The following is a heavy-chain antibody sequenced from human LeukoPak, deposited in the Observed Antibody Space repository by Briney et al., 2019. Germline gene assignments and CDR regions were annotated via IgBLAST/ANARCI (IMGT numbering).Heavy chain of an antibody. Sequence: ASVKVSCKASGYTFTSYDINWVRQATGQGLEWMGWMNPNSGNTGDAQKFQGRVTITRNTSISTAYMELSSLRSEDTAVYYCARRIGGSSSIWDYYYYYMDVWGKGTTVTVSS. CDR3: ARRIGGSSSIWDYYYYYMDV. J-gene: IGHJ6*03. CDR1: GYTFTSYD. CDR2: MNPNSGNT. D-gene: IGHD6-6*01. V-gene: IGHV1-8*03.